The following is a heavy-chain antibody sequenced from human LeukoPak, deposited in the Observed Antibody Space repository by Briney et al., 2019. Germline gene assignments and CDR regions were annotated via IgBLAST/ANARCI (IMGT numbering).Heavy chain of an antibody. CDR2: IHTSGDT. V-gene: IGHV4-59*10. CDR3: ARGPPPDFDY. J-gene: IGHJ4*02. Sequence: SETLSLTCAVYGGSFSGYYWSWIRQPAGKGLEWIGRIHTSGDTNYNPSLKSRVTMSVDTSKNQLSLKLSSVTAADTAVYYCARGPPPDFDYWGQGTLVTVSS. CDR1: GGSFSGYY.